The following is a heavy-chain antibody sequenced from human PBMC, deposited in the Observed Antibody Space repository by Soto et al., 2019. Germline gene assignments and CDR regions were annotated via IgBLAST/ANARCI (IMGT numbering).Heavy chain of an antibody. Sequence: QVQLVQSGAEVKKPGSSVRVSCKASGDTFSFYSINWVRQAPGLGLEWMGRINPILSMSNYAQRFQGRVTVTADKSTSTVYIELSSLRSEDTAMYYCASSYGSGYRAFDYWGQGALVTVSS. CDR1: GDTFSFYS. D-gene: IGHD3-10*01. V-gene: IGHV1-69*02. CDR3: ASSYGSGYRAFDY. J-gene: IGHJ4*02. CDR2: INPILSMS.